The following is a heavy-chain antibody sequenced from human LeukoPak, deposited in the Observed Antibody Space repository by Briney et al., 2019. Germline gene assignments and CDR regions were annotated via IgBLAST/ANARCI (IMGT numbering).Heavy chain of an antibody. CDR2: IYPDDSNT. J-gene: IGHJ4*02. D-gene: IGHD4-11*01. Sequence: GESLKISCQGSGYNFPIYWIGWVRQMPGQGLEWMGIIYPDDSNTIYGPSFQGQVTISADKSINTAYLQWSSLKASDTALYYCARQGDFSNYDLFFDYWGQGTLITVSS. CDR3: ARQGDFSNYDLFFDY. CDR1: GYNFPIYW. V-gene: IGHV5-51*01.